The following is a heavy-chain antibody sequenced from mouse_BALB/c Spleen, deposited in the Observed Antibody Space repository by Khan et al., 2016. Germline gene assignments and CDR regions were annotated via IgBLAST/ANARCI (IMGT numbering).Heavy chain of an antibody. V-gene: IGHV1S136*01. D-gene: IGHD2-12*01. Sequence: EVQLQESGPELVKPVASVKLSCKASGYTFTSYVMHWVKQTPGLGLEWIGYVYPFNDDTKYNETFKGKATLTSDKSSNTAYMELSSLTSEDSAVXYCAPVGSYDVSFAYWGHGTRVTVSA. CDR2: VYPFNDDT. J-gene: IGHJ3*01. CDR1: GYTFTSYV. CDR3: APVGSYDVSFAY.